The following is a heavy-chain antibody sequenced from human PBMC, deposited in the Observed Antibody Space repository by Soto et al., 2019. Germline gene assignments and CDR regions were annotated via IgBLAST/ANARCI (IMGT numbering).Heavy chain of an antibody. J-gene: IGHJ5*01. D-gene: IGHD6-13*01. V-gene: IGHV3-23*01. CDR2: ISGSGGST. CDR1: GFTFSSYA. Sequence: GGSLRLSCAASGFTFSSYAMSWVRQAPGKGLEWVSGISGSGGSTDYADFVKGRFTISRDNSKNTLYLQMNSLRAEDTAVYYSAKDAPYNSSSSNWFEFRSQGTLVSVSS. CDR3: AKDAPYNSSSSNWFEF.